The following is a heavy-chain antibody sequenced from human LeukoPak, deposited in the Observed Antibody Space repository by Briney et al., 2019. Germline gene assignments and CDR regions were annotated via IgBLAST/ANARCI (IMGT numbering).Heavy chain of an antibody. CDR3: ARETWYSSSWYYVY. CDR2: ISGDGGTT. V-gene: IGHV3-23*01. Sequence: GGSLRLSCIASGFPLSSYAMSWVRQAPGKGLECVSVISGDGGTTHYADFVKGRFTISRDNSKNTLYLQMNSLRAEDTAVYYCARETWYSSSWYYVYWGQGTLVTVSP. J-gene: IGHJ4*02. CDR1: GFPLSSYA. D-gene: IGHD6-13*01.